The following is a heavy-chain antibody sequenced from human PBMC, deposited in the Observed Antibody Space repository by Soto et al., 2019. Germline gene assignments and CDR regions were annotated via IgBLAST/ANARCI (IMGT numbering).Heavy chain of an antibody. D-gene: IGHD2-8*01. CDR2: IYNSGTI. CDR3: ARYNSYAIDY. CDR1: GDSISSYY. J-gene: IGHJ4*02. Sequence: QVHLQESGPGLVKPSETLSLTCSVFGDSISSYYWSWIRQPAGKGLEWIGRIYNSGTINYNPSLASRVTLSVDTSKNQFSLKRTSVTAADRAMYFCARYNSYAIDYWGRGTLVTVSS. V-gene: IGHV4-4*07.